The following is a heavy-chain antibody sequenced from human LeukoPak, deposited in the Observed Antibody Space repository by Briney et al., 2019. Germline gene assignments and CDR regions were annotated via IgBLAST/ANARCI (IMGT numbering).Heavy chain of an antibody. CDR2: ISSSCSTI. V-gene: IGHV3-48*03. Sequence: PGGSLRLSCAASGFTFSSYEMNWVRQAPGKGLEWVSYISSSCSTIYYADSVKGRFTISRDNAKNSLYLQMNSLRAEDTAVYYCARRITMGAFDIWGQGTMVTVSS. CDR1: GFTFSSYE. CDR3: ARRITMGAFDI. D-gene: IGHD3-10*01. J-gene: IGHJ3*02.